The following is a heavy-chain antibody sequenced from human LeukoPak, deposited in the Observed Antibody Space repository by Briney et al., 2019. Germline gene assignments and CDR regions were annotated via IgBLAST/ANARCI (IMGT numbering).Heavy chain of an antibody. D-gene: IGHD3-22*01. CDR3: ASTNYYDSSGPSSFDP. CDR2: IYYSGST. Sequence: SETLSLTCTVSGGSISSSSYYWGWIRQPPGKGLEWIVSIYYSGSTYYNPSLKSRVTISVDTSKNQFSLKLSSVTAADTAVYYCASTNYYDSSGPSSFDPWGQGTLVTVSS. V-gene: IGHV4-39*01. J-gene: IGHJ5*02. CDR1: GGSISSSSYY.